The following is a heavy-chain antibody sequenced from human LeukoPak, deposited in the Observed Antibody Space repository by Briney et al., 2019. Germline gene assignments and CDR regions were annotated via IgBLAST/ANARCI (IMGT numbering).Heavy chain of an antibody. V-gene: IGHV3-7*01. J-gene: IGHJ4*02. CDR3: VRESRPGGAMGLYHNLDY. CDR2: IKEDGTEK. D-gene: IGHD1-1*01. Sequence: GGSLRLSCAGSGFTFSDFWMTWVRQTPGKGLEWVANIKEDGTEKNLVDSVKGRFTISRDNTKNLLFLEMNNLRGDDTAIYYCVRESRPGGAMGLYHNLDYWGQGTLVTVSS. CDR1: GFTFSDFW.